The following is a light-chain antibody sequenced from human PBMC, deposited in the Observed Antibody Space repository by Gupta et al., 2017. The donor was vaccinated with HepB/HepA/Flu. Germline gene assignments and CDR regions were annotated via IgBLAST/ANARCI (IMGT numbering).Light chain of an antibody. CDR2: DAS. J-gene: IGKJ4*01. CDR1: QGISSA. V-gene: IGKV1D-13*01. Sequence: AIQLTQSPSSLSASVGDRVTITCRASQGISSALAWYQQKPGKPPKLLIFDASSWESEVSSRFSGSGSGKDFTLTSISPQTEDFANYYWQQVYNGVTFGGGTKVEIK. CDR3: QQVYNGVT.